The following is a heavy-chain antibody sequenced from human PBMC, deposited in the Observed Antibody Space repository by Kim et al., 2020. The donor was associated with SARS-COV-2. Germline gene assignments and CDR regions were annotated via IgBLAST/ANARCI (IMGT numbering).Heavy chain of an antibody. CDR1: GGSISSGDYY. CDR3: AREGRFLEWLLSNYYYYYMDV. CDR2: IYYSGST. D-gene: IGHD3-3*01. V-gene: IGHV4-30-4*01. Sequence: SETLSLTCTVSGGSISSGDYYWSWIRQPPGKGLEWIGYIYYSGSTYYNPSLKSRVTISVDTSKNQFSLKPSSVTAADTAVYYCAREGRFLEWLLSNYYYYYMDVWGKGTTVTVSS. J-gene: IGHJ6*03.